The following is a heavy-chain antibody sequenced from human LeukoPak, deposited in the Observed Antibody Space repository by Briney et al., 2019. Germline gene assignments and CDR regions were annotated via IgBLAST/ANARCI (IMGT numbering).Heavy chain of an antibody. V-gene: IGHV4-30-4*02. Sequence: SDTLSLTCTVSGGSISSGDYYWSWIRQPPGKGLEWIGYIYYSGSTYYNPSLKSRVTISVDTSKNQFSLKLSSVTAADTAVYYCARGNGGYADAFDIWGQGTMVTASS. CDR2: IYYSGST. CDR1: GGSISSGDYY. D-gene: IGHD2-15*01. CDR3: ARGNGGYADAFDI. J-gene: IGHJ3*02.